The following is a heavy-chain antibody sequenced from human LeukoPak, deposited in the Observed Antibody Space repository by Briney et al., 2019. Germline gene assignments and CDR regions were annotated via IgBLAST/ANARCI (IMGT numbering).Heavy chain of an antibody. V-gene: IGHV3-48*04. CDR3: ARDSITMIPNI. CDR2: ISSSGSTI. D-gene: IGHD3-22*01. CDR1: GFIFSTYS. J-gene: IGHJ3*02. Sequence: GGSLRLSCAASGFIFSTYSMNWVRQAPGKGLEWVSYISSSGSTIYYADSVKGRFTISRDNAKNSLYLQMNSLRAEDTAVYYCARDSITMIPNIWGQGTMVTVSS.